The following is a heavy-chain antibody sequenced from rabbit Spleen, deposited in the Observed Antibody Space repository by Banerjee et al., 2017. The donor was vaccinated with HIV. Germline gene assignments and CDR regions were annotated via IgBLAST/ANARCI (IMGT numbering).Heavy chain of an antibody. CDR1: GVSLSDKDV. CDR2: VNTITGKS. D-gene: IGHD8-1*01. J-gene: IGHJ6*01. Sequence: QEQLVESGGGLVQPEGSLTPTCKASGVSLSDKDVMCWVRQAPGKGLEWMACVNTITGKSVYASWAKGRFTISKTSSTTVTLQMTSLTAADTATYFCARDAGTSFSTYGMDVLGPGTLVTVS. V-gene: IGHV1S45*01. CDR3: ARDAGTSFSTYGMDV.